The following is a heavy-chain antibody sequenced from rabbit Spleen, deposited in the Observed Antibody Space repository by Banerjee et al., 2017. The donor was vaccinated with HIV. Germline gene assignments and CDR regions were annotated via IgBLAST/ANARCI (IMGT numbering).Heavy chain of an antibody. CDR2: IDTGSSGRT. Sequence: QQQLEESGGGLVKPGGTLTLTCKASGLDFSSDAMCWVRQAPGKGLEWIACIDTGSSGRTYYATWAKGRFTISKTSSTTVPLQMTSLTAADTATYFCARDPYSSTTRFYLDLWGPGTLVTVS. CDR3: ARDPYSSTTRFYLDL. V-gene: IGHV1S45*01. J-gene: IGHJ4*01. CDR1: GLDFSSDA. D-gene: IGHD6-1*01.